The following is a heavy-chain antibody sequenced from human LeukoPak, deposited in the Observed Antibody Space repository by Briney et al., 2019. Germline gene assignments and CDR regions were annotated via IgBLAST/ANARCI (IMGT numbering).Heavy chain of an antibody. CDR3: AREYSSGWAYYFDY. J-gene: IGHJ4*02. Sequence: PGGSLRLSCAAFGFTFSDYGMNWVRQTPGKGLEWVAVISYDGSNKYYVDSVKGRFTISRDNSKNTLYLQMNSLRAEDTAVYYCAREYSSGWAYYFDYWGQGTLVTVSS. CDR2: ISYDGSNK. CDR1: GFTFSDYG. D-gene: IGHD6-19*01. V-gene: IGHV3-30*19.